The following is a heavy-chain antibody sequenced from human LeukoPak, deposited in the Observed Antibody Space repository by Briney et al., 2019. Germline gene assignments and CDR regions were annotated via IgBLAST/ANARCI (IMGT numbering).Heavy chain of an antibody. J-gene: IGHJ1*01. CDR2: IYTAGGT. D-gene: IGHD6-13*01. CDR3: TASVGAVGTYFQR. V-gene: IGHV3-66*01. CDR1: GFTVTSGY. Sequence: GGSLRPSCAASGFTVTSGYVNWVRQAPGKGLEWVSVIYTAGGTVYADAVKGRFTISRDSSKNTVYLQMNSLRAEDTAVYYCTASVGAVGTYFQRWGQGTLVTVSS.